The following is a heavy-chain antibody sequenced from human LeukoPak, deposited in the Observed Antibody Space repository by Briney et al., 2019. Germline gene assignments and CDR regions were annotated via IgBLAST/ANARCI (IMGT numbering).Heavy chain of an antibody. J-gene: IGHJ6*03. D-gene: IGHD1-26*01. Sequence: SETLSLTCTVSGGSISSYYWSWIRQPPGKGLEWIGYIYYSGSTNYNPSLKSRVTISVDTSKNQFSLKLSSVTAADTAVYYCARGSSGSYAGYYYYYYYMDVWGKGTTVTISS. CDR1: GGSISSYY. CDR2: IYYSGST. V-gene: IGHV4-59*01. CDR3: ARGSSGSYAGYYYYYYYMDV.